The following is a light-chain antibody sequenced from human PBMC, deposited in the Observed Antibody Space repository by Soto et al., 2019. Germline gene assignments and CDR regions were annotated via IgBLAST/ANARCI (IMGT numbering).Light chain of an antibody. CDR1: QSVSNNY. V-gene: IGKV3-20*01. Sequence: EIVLTQSPGTLSLSPGERATLSCRASQSVSNNYLAWYQQKPGQAPRLLIYGASTRATGIPDRFSGSGSGTDFTLTISRLEPEDFAVYYCQQYGISPFTFGQGTKGDIK. J-gene: IGKJ2*01. CDR3: QQYGISPFT. CDR2: GAS.